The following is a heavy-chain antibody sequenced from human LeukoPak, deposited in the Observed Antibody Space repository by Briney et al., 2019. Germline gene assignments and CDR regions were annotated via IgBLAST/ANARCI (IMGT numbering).Heavy chain of an antibody. D-gene: IGHD7-27*01. Sequence: SETLSLTCTVSGGSISSYYWSWIRQPPGKGLEWIGYIYYSGSTNYNPSLKSRVTISVDTSKNQFSLKLSSVTAADTAVYYCARDRTGDRGDDAFDIWGQGTMVTVSS. CDR2: IYYSGST. J-gene: IGHJ3*02. CDR1: GGSISSYY. CDR3: ARDRTGDRGDDAFDI. V-gene: IGHV4-59*01.